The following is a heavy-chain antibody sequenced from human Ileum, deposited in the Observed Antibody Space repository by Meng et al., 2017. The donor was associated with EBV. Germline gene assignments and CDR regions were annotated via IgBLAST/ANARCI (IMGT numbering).Heavy chain of an antibody. Sequence: VPLVQFGVGGTKPVASVEVSCQASGYSFTHHGTTWVRQVPGHGVEWMGWISGYNGHAHYAQKPHVRVTMTTDTYTSKAHLALRSITVNATAAYYCARAPSRIRGSPAYSEHWGPGTLVTVSS. J-gene: IGHJ4*02. CDR2: ISGYNGHA. CDR3: ARAPSRIRGSPAYSEH. V-gene: IGHV1-18*04. D-gene: IGHD1-26*01. CDR1: GYSFTHHG.